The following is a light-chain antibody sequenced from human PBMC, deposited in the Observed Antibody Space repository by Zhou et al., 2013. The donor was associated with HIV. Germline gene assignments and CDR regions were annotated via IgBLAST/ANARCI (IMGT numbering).Light chain of an antibody. CDR1: QIVGNTY. CDR2: DTF. J-gene: IGKJ4*01. Sequence: IVLTQSPGTLSLSPGERATLSCRASQIVGNTYLAWYQQKPDQAPRLLIYDTFNRATDIPARFSGSGSGTDFTLTITTLEPEDSAVYFCQQRHMWPLTFGGGTKVEIK. V-gene: IGKV3-11*01. CDR3: QQRHMWPLT.